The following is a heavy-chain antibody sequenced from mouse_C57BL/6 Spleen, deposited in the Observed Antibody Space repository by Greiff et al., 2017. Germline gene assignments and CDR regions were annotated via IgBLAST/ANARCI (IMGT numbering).Heavy chain of an antibody. J-gene: IGHJ3*01. CDR3: ATIYYYGSSWAY. V-gene: IGHV1-59*01. CDR2: IDPSDSYT. CDR1: GYTFTSYW. Sequence: VQLQQPGAELVRPGTSVKLSCKASGYTFTSYWMHWVKQRPGQGLEWIGVIDPSDSYTNYNQKFKGKATLTVDTSSSTAYMQLSSLTSEDSAVYYCATIYYYGSSWAYWGQGTLVTVSA. D-gene: IGHD1-1*01.